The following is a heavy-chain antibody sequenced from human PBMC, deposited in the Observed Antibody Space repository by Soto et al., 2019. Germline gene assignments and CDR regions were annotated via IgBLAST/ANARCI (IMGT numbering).Heavy chain of an antibody. CDR2: IIPIFGTA. V-gene: IGHV1-69*01. CDR1: GGTFSSYA. CDR3: ALRNCSSTSCYPAEYFQH. Sequence: QVQLVQSGAEVKKPGSSVKVSCKASGGTFSSYAISWVRQAPGQGLEWMGGIIPIFGTANYAQKFQGRVTITAHESTSTAYMELSSLRSEDTAVYYCALRNCSSTSCYPAEYFQHWGQGTLVTVSS. J-gene: IGHJ1*01. D-gene: IGHD2-2*01.